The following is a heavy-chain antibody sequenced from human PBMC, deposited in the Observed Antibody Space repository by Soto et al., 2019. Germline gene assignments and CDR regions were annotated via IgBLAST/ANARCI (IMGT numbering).Heavy chain of an antibody. Sequence: GGSLRLSCAASGFTFSSYSMNWVRQAPGKGLEWVSSISSSSSYIYYADSVKGRFTISRDNAKNSLYLQMNSLRAEDTAVYYCARTRDSVVAATPGFWDYWGQGTLVTVSS. CDR2: ISSSSSYI. J-gene: IGHJ4*02. CDR1: GFTFSSYS. V-gene: IGHV3-21*01. CDR3: ARTRDSVVAATPGFWDY. D-gene: IGHD2-15*01.